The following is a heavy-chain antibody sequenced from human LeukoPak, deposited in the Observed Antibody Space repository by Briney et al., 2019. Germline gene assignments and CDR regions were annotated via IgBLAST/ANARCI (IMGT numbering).Heavy chain of an antibody. D-gene: IGHD3-9*01. J-gene: IGHJ4*02. CDR2: INPNSGGT. CDR3: ARALYYDILTGYSYYFDY. V-gene: IGHV1-2*02. CDR1: GYTFTSYD. Sequence: ASVKVSFKASGYTFTSYDINWVRQPPGQGLEWMGFINPNSGGTNSAQKFQGKVTMTRDTSISTAYMELSRLRSDDTAVYYCARALYYDILTGYSYYFDYWGQGTLVTVSS.